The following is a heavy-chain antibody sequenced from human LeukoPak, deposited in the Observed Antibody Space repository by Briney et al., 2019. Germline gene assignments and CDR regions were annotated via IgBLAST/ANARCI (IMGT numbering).Heavy chain of an antibody. J-gene: IGHJ4*02. CDR1: GGSISSGGYY. CDR3: ARSPEYYFDY. Sequence: PSQTLSLTCTVSGGSISSGGYYWSWIRQHPGTGLEWIGYIYYSGSTYYNPSLKSRVTISVDTSENQFSLKLTSVTAADTAVYYCARSPEYYFDYWGQGTLVTASS. CDR2: IYYSGST. V-gene: IGHV4-31*03. D-gene: IGHD1-14*01.